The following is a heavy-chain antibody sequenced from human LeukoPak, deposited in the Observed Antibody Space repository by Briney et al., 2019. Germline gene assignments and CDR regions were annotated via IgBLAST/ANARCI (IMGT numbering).Heavy chain of an antibody. CDR1: GFTFSSYG. CDR3: ARDPCSGGSCYPRGYYYYGMDV. J-gene: IGHJ6*02. D-gene: IGHD2-15*01. Sequence: PGRSLRLSCAASGFTFSSYGMHWVRQAPGKGLEWVAVISYDGSNKYYADSVKGRFTISRDNSKNTLYLQMNSLRAEDTAVYYCARDPCSGGSCYPRGYYYYGMDVWGQGTTVTVSS. V-gene: IGHV3-30*03. CDR2: ISYDGSNK.